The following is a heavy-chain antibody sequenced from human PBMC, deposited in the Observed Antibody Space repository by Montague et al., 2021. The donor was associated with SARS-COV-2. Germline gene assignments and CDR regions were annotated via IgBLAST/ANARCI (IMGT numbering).Heavy chain of an antibody. Sequence: SETLSLTCAVYGGSFRGYWWTRIRQSPGKGLEWIGEINHTGSATYNPSLKGRVTLSRDTSKNQFSLKLQSVTPADTAVYYCARGQVTISGVLSFIPAAGHLDGWGQGTSVTVSS. D-gene: IGHD3-3*01. CDR1: GGSFRGYW. J-gene: IGHJ3*01. CDR2: INHTGSA. CDR3: ARGQVTISGVLSFIPAAGHLDG. V-gene: IGHV4-34*01.